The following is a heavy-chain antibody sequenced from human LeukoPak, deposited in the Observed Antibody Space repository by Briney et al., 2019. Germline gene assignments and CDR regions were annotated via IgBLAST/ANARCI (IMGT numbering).Heavy chain of an antibody. Sequence: ASVKVSCKASGGTFSSYAISWVRQAPGQGLEWMGWISAYNGNTNYAQKLQGRVTMTTDTSTSTAYMELRSLRSDDTAVYYCARGTYYYGSGSPYYMDVWGKGTTVTISS. V-gene: IGHV1-18*01. D-gene: IGHD3-10*01. J-gene: IGHJ6*03. CDR1: GGTFSSYA. CDR3: ARGTYYYGSGSPYYMDV. CDR2: ISAYNGNT.